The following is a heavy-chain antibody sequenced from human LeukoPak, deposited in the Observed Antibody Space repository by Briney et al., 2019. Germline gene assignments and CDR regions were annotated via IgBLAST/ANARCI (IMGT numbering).Heavy chain of an antibody. D-gene: IGHD6-19*01. CDR1: GGSISNYY. Sequence: SETLSLTCIVSGGSISNYYWSWIRQPPGEGLEWIGYIYYSGNTNYNPSLKSRVTISVDTSKNQFSLKLSSVTAADTAVYYCVRENYISGWYGIIYYWGQGTLVTVSS. V-gene: IGHV4-59*01. J-gene: IGHJ4*02. CDR3: VRENYISGWYGIIYY. CDR2: IYYSGNT.